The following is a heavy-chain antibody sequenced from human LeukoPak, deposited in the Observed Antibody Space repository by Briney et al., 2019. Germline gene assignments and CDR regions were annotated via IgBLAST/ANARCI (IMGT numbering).Heavy chain of an antibody. CDR3: AKLTTVVIDY. J-gene: IGHJ4*02. V-gene: IGHV3-23*01. D-gene: IGHD4-23*01. Sequence: GGSLRLSCAAPGFTFSSYAMSWVRQAPGKGLEWVSVISGSGGSTYYADSVKGRSTIFRDNSKNTLYLQMNSLRAEDTAVYYCAKLTTVVIDYWGQGTLVTVSS. CDR1: GFTFSSYA. CDR2: ISGSGGST.